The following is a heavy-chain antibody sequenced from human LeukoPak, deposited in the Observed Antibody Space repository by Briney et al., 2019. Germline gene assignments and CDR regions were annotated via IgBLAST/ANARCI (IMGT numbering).Heavy chain of an antibody. V-gene: IGHV1-69*04. CDR3: ARVYCSRTSCYNWFDP. J-gene: IGHJ5*02. CDR1: GGTFSSYA. D-gene: IGHD2-2*01. CDR2: IIPILGIA. Sequence: RASVKVSCKASGGTFSSYAISWVRQAPGQGLEWMGRIIPILGIANYAQKFQGRVTITADKSTNTAYMGLSSLRSEDTAMYYCARVYCSRTSCYNWFDPWGQGTLVTVSS.